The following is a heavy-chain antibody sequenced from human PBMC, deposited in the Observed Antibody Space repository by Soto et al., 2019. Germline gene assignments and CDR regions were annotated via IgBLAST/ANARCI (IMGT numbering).Heavy chain of an antibody. CDR3: ARGGLELRYYFDY. D-gene: IGHD1-7*01. J-gene: IGHJ4*02. CDR2: INHSGST. Sequence: QVQPQQWGAGLLKPSETLSLTCAVYGGSFSGYYWSWIRQPPGKGLEWIGEINHSGSTNYNPSLKSRVTISVDTSKNQFSLKLSSVTAADTAVYYCARGGLELRYYFDYWGQGTLVTVSS. CDR1: GGSFSGYY. V-gene: IGHV4-34*01.